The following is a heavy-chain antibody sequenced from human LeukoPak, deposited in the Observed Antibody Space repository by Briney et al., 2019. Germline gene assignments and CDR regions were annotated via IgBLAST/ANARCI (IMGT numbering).Heavy chain of an antibody. V-gene: IGHV4-34*01. D-gene: IGHD3-10*01. J-gene: IGHJ4*02. CDR1: GGSFSGYY. CDR2: INHSGST. Sequence: SETLSLTCAVYGGSFSGYYWSWIRQHPGEGLEWIGAINHSGSTNYNPSLKCRVSISVDTSKNQFSLKLSSVTAAVTAVYYCARLVSRPSHVRSGSYYYFDYWGQGTLVTVPS. CDR3: ARLVSRPSHVRSGSYYYFDY.